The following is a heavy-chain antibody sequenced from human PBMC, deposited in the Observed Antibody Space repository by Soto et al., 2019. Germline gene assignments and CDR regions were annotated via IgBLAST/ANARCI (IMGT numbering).Heavy chain of an antibody. CDR2: IHHSWSI. CDR1: GGSISSDYYH. D-gene: IGHD2-21*02. CDR3: AREDDVGDTLDV. V-gene: IGHV4-30-4*08. Sequence: QVQLQQSGPGLVKPSQTLSLTCTVSGGSISSDYYHWTWIRQSPERGLEGIVYIHHSWSIIYNPSLKSRVTISVYTSKNQFSLHLSSVTAADTAVYFCAREDDVGDTLDVWGQGTTVTVSS. J-gene: IGHJ6*02.